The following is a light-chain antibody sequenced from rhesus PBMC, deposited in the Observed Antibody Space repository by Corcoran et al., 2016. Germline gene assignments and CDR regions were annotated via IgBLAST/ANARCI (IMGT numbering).Light chain of an antibody. CDR1: QGISSW. Sequence: DIQMTQSPSSLSASVGDTVTITCRASQGISSWLAWYQQQPGKAPKLLIYKAASLQSGVPSRFSGSGSVTDFTLTISSLQSEDFATYYCQQYSSRPFTFGPGTKLDIK. J-gene: IGKJ3*01. CDR2: KAA. CDR3: QQYSSRPFT. V-gene: IGKV1-22*01.